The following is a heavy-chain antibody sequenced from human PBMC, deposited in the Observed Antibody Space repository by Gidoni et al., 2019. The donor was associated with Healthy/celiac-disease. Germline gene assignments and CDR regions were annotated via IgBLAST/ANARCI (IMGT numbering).Heavy chain of an antibody. CDR2: ISGSGGST. CDR3: AKVPWDCSSTSCYYYFDY. J-gene: IGHJ4*02. CDR1: GFTFSSYA. V-gene: IGHV3-23*01. D-gene: IGHD2-2*01. Sequence: EVQLLESGGGLVQPGGSLRLSCAASGFTFSSYAMSWVRQAPGKGLEWVSAISGSGGSTYYADSVKGRFTISRDNSKNTLYLQMNSLRAEDTAVYYCAKVPWDCSSTSCYYYFDYWGQGTLVTVSS.